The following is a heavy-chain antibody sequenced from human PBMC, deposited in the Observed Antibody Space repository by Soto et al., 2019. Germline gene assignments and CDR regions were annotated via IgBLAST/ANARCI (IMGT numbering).Heavy chain of an antibody. CDR1: GFTFSSYE. CDR2: IGYGGYTI. CDR3: AREPSXVRGVAPQYGMDV. J-gene: IGHJ6*02. D-gene: IGHD3-10*01. V-gene: IGHV3-48*03. Sequence: PGGSLRLSCAASGFTFSSYEMNWVRQAPGEGLEWVSHIGYGGYTIYYADSVKGRFTISRDDAKNSLYLQMNSLGAEDTGTXYXAREPSXVRGVAPQYGMDVWGQGTTVTVSS.